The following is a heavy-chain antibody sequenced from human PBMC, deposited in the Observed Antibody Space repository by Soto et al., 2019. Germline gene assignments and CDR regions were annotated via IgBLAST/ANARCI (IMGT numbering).Heavy chain of an antibody. D-gene: IGHD1-1*01. V-gene: IGHV1-18*01. Sequence: QVHLVQSGAEVKKPGASVKVSCKGSGYAFTTYGITWVRQAPGQGLEWMGWISAHHGNTNYAQKLQGRVTVTRDTSTSTDYMELRSVRSDATSVYYSASARYGDYWGQGALVTVSS. CDR3: ASARYGDY. CDR2: ISAHHGNT. CDR1: GYAFTTYG. J-gene: IGHJ4*02.